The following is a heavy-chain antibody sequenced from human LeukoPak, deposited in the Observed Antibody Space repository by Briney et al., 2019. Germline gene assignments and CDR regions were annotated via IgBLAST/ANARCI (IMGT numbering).Heavy chain of an antibody. D-gene: IGHD2-21*01. CDR3: AREYSRSVVAGSRPDL. V-gene: IGHV4-39*02. J-gene: IGHJ4*02. Sequence: DSRAGSRSAPRSSITSSRCHWGCRRESPGKGLECSGSMYYRGTTYENSSLKSRLTLSIDTSNSHFSLKLASVTAADTAVYFCAREYSRSVVAGSRPDLWGQGLLVTVYS. CDR2: MYYRGTT. CDR1: RSSITSSRCH.